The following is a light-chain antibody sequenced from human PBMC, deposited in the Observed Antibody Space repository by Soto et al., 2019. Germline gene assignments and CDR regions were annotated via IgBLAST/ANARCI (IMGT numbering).Light chain of an antibody. CDR1: SSDVGSYNR. Sequence: LTQPPSVSGSPGQSVAISCIGDSSDVGSYNRVSWYQQSPGTAPKLIIYEVTTRPSGVPDRFSGSKSGNTASLTISGLQAEDEADYYCNSYTISGTYVFGTGTKVTVL. CDR3: NSYTISGTYV. J-gene: IGLJ1*01. CDR2: EVT. V-gene: IGLV2-18*02.